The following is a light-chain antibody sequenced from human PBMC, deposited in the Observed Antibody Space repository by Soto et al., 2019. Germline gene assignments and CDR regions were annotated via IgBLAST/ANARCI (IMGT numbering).Light chain of an antibody. J-gene: IGKJ4*01. CDR3: QHYNRYSLT. V-gene: IGKV1-5*01. CDR1: QTLSSW. Sequence: DIQMTQSPSTLSASVGDRVTITCRASQTLSSWLAWYQQKPGKAPKLLIYDVSSLESGVPSRFSGSGSGTEFTLTISSLQPDDFATYSCQHYNRYSLTSGGGTK. CDR2: DVS.